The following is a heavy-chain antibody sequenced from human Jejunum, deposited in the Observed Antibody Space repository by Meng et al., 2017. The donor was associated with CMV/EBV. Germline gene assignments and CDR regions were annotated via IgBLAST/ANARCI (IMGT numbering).Heavy chain of an antibody. CDR1: SRYN. CDR3: AREAGPGIVVTTAASYFDQ. Sequence: SRYNMNWVRQAPGKGPEWVSFISGSSNYIFYAESMKGRFTISRDNAKNSLYLQMNSLRDEDTAVYYCAREAGPGIVVTTAASYFDQWGQGTQVTVSS. V-gene: IGHV3-21*01. J-gene: IGHJ4*02. CDR2: ISGSSNYI. D-gene: IGHD2-2*01.